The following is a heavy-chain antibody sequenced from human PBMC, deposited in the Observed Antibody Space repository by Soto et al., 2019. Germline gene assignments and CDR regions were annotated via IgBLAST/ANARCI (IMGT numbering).Heavy chain of an antibody. CDR2: IVVGSGNT. V-gene: IGHV1-58*01. Sequence: SVKVSCKTSGFTFSNSAVQWVRQARGQRLEWMGWIVVGSGNTKYEQKLQERVAITRDMSTSTVYMELSSLRSDGTAVYYCAAELYSGGSCCSSDLWGLG. CDR1: GFTFSNSA. J-gene: IGHJ2*01. D-gene: IGHD2-15*01. CDR3: AAELYSGGSCCSSDL.